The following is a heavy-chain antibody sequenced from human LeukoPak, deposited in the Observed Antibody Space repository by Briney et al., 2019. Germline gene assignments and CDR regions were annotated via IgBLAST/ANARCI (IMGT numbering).Heavy chain of an antibody. J-gene: IGHJ4*02. CDR3: ARDLELGSSWYYPYFDY. CDR1: GFTFSSYS. CDR2: ISSSSSYI. Sequence: RGSLRLSCAASGFTFSSYSMNWFRQAPGKGLEWVSSISSSSSYIYYADSVKGRFTISRDNAKNSLYLQMNSLRAEDTAVYYCARDLELGSSWYYPYFDYWGQGTLVTVSS. D-gene: IGHD6-13*01. V-gene: IGHV3-21*01.